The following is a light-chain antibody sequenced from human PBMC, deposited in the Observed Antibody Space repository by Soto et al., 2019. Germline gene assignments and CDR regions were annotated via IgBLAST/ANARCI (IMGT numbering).Light chain of an antibody. V-gene: IGLV2-23*01. CDR3: CSYAGRSSYV. CDR1: SSDVGSYNL. CDR2: EGS. J-gene: IGLJ1*01. Sequence: QSALTQPASVSGSPGQSITISCTGTSSDVGSYNLVSWYQQHPGKAPKLMIYEGSKRPSGVANRISGTKAGNTASLTISGLQPEYEADYYCCSYAGRSSYVFGTGTKLTVL.